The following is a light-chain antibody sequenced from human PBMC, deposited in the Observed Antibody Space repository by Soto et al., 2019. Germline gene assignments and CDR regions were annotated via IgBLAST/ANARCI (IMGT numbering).Light chain of an antibody. Sequence: QSALTQPRSVSGSPGQSVTISCTGTRSDVGGYAYISWYQQHPGKVPKLIIYDVSKRPSGVPDHFSGSKSGNTATLSISGLKDDDEADYYCCSYAGSYTWVFGAGTKLTVL. J-gene: IGLJ3*02. CDR1: RSDVGGYAY. CDR3: CSYAGSYTWV. V-gene: IGLV2-11*01. CDR2: DVS.